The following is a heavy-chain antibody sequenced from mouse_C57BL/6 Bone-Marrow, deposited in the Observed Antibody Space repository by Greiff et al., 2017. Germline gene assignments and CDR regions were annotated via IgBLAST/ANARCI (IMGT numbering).Heavy chain of an antibody. CDR1: GYTFTSYW. CDR3: ARDYGSILYWYFDV. J-gene: IGHJ1*03. Sequence: QVQLQQPGAELVRPGTSVKLSCKASGYTFTSYWMHWVKQRPGQGLEWIGVIDPSDSYTNYNQKFKGKATLTVDTSSSTAYMQLSSLTSEDSAVYYCARDYGSILYWYFDVWGTGTTVTVSS. CDR2: IDPSDSYT. V-gene: IGHV1-59*01. D-gene: IGHD1-1*01.